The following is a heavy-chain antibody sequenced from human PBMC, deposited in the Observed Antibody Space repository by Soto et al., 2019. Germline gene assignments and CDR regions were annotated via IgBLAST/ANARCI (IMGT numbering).Heavy chain of an antibody. Sequence: QVQLVQSGAAVKKPGSSVKVSCKASGGTFSSYAISWVRQAPGQGLEWMGGIIPIFGTANYAQKFQGRVTLTADESTSTAYMELSSLRSEDTAVYYCARELKQQLAYGMDVWGQGTTVTVSS. V-gene: IGHV1-69*12. D-gene: IGHD6-13*01. CDR2: IIPIFGTA. CDR3: ARELKQQLAYGMDV. CDR1: GGTFSSYA. J-gene: IGHJ6*02.